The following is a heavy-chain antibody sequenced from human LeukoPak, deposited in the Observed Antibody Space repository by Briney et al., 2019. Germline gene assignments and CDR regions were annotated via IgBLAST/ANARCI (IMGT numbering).Heavy chain of an antibody. J-gene: IGHJ4*02. CDR1: GFTFSSYA. CDR2: ISYDGSNK. D-gene: IGHD6-13*01. Sequence: GGSLRLSCAASGFTFSSYAMHWVRQAPGKGLEWVAVISYDGSNKYYADSVKGRFTISGDNSKNTLYLQMNSLKTEDTAVYFCAKDRSAVGIIDYWGQGTLVTVSS. CDR3: AKDRSAVGIIDY. V-gene: IGHV3-30-3*01.